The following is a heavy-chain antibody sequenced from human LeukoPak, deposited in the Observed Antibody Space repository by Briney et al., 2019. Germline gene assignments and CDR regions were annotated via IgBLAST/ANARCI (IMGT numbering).Heavy chain of an antibody. J-gene: IGHJ4*02. CDR1: GGTFSSYA. V-gene: IGHV1-69*05. Sequence: GSSVKVSCKASGGTFSSYAISWVRQAPGQGLEWMGGIIPIFGTANYAQKFQGRVTITTDESTSTAYMELSRLRSDDTAVYYCARGVYYDSRKGTDYWGQGTLVTVSS. D-gene: IGHD3-22*01. CDR3: ARGVYYDSRKGTDY. CDR2: IIPIFGTA.